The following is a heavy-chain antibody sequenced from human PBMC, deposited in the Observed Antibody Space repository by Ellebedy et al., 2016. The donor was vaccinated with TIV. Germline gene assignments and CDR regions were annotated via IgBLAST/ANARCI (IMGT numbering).Heavy chain of an antibody. CDR2: IYYSGST. D-gene: IGHD1-20*01. Sequence: GSLRLXCTVSGGSISSYYWSWIRQPPGKGLEWIGYIYYSGSTNYNPSLKSRVTISVDTSKNQFSLKLSSVTAADTAVYYCAILTGADGRSGDYWGQGTLVTVSS. V-gene: IGHV4-59*01. J-gene: IGHJ4*02. CDR3: AILTGADGRSGDY. CDR1: GGSISSYY.